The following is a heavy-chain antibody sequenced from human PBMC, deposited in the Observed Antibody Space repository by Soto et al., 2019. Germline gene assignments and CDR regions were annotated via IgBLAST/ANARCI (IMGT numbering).Heavy chain of an antibody. J-gene: IGHJ6*02. CDR3: AREAATLTRAVMDV. CDR1: GFTFSSYG. D-gene: IGHD6-13*01. Sequence: QVQLVESGGGVVQPGRSLRLSCAASGFTFSSYGMHWVRQAPGKGLEWVAVIWYDGSNKYYADSVKGRFTISGDNSKNTLYLQMNSLRAEDTAVYYCAREAATLTRAVMDVWGQGTTVTVSS. CDR2: IWYDGSNK. V-gene: IGHV3-33*01.